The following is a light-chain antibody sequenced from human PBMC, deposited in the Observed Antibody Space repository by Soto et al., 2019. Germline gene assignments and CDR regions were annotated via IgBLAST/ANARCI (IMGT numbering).Light chain of an antibody. J-gene: IGKJ2*01. CDR2: DAS. V-gene: IGKV1-5*01. CDR3: HQYYGYPYT. CDR1: QNINTW. Sequence: DIPMTQSPSTLSASIGDRITITCRASQNINTWLAWYQQKPGRAPKVLIYDASSLESGVPSRISGSGSGTEFILTISSLQLDDFATYYYHQYYGYPYTFGQGTKLEIK.